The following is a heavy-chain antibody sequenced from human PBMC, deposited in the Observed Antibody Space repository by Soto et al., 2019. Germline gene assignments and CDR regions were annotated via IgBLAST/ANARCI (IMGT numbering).Heavy chain of an antibody. CDR3: ARAEGVYYYYGMDV. CDR2: IYYSGST. D-gene: IGHD3-16*01. CDR1: GGSISSYY. Sequence: SETLSLTCTVSGGSISSYYWSWIRQPPGKGLEWIGYIYYSGSTNYNPSLKSRVTISVDTSKNQFSLKLSSVTAADTAVYYCARAEGVYYYYGMDVWGQGTTVTVSS. V-gene: IGHV4-59*01. J-gene: IGHJ6*02.